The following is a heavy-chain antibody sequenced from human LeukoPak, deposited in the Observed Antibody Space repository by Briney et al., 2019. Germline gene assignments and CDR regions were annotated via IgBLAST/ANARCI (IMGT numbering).Heavy chain of an antibody. J-gene: IGHJ4*02. CDR2: INQDGSEK. V-gene: IGHV3-7*01. CDR1: GFTFSSYE. CDR3: ARRRAVAFDY. D-gene: IGHD6-19*01. Sequence: PGGSLRLSCAASGFTFSSYEMSWVRQAPGKGLEWVANINQDGSEKYYVDSVKGRFTISRDNAKNSLYLQMNSLRVEDTAVYYCARRRAVAFDYWGQGTLVTVSS.